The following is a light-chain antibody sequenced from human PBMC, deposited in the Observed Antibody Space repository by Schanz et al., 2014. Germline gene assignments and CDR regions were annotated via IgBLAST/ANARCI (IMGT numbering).Light chain of an antibody. Sequence: EIVLTQSPGTLSLSPGDRATLSCRASQSVSSSYLAWYQQKPGQAPRLLIYGASSRATGIPDRFSGSGSGTDFTLTISSLEPEDFAVYYCQQRSSWFTFGGGTKVEIK. CDR2: GAS. V-gene: IGKV3D-20*02. CDR3: QQRSSWFT. J-gene: IGKJ4*01. CDR1: QSVSSSY.